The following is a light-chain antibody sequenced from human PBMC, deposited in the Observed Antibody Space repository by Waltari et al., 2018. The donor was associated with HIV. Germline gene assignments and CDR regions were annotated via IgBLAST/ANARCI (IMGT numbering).Light chain of an antibody. CDR3: SSYTTTSFLI. V-gene: IGLV2-14*01. Sequence: QSALTQPASVSGSPGQSITISCTGTSSDIGVYDSVSWYQQHPGKAPKLIIYEVNNRTSGVSNRFSGSKSGNTASLSISGLQAEDEADYHCSSYTTTSFLIFGGGTKLTVL. CDR1: SSDIGVYDS. J-gene: IGLJ2*01. CDR2: EVN.